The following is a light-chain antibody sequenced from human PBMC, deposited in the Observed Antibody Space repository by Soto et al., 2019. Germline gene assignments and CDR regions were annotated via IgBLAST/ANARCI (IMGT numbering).Light chain of an antibody. V-gene: IGKV3-20*01. J-gene: IGKJ1*01. CDR3: QQYDSLPRT. CDR1: QSVSRSY. CDR2: GAS. Sequence: EIVLTQSPGPLSLSPGERTTLFCRASQSVSRSYLAWYQQKPGQAPRLLIYGASNRATGIPDRFSGSGSGTDFTLTISRLEPEDFAVYYCQQYDSLPRTFGQGTKVEIK.